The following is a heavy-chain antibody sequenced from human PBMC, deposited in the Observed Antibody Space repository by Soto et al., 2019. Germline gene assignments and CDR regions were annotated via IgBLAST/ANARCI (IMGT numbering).Heavy chain of an antibody. J-gene: IGHJ6*02. V-gene: IGHV4-39*01. CDR1: GGSISSSSYY. CDR3: ASWGRCFDRPHYYYYYGMDV. CDR2: IYYSGST. Sequence: PSETLSLTCTVSGGSISSSSYYWGWIRQPPGKGLEWIGSIYYSGSTYYNPSLKSRVTISVDTSKNQFSLKLSSVTAADTAVYYCASWGRCFDRPHYYYYYGMDVWGQGTTVTVSS. D-gene: IGHD3-9*01.